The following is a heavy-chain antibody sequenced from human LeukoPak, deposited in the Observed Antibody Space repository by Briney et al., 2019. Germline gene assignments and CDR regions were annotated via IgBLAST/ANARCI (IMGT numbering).Heavy chain of an antibody. V-gene: IGHV3-30-3*01. J-gene: IGHJ4*02. Sequence: GGSLRLSCAASGFTFSSYAMHWVRQAPGKGLEWVAVISYDGSNKYYADSVKGRFTISRDNSKNTLYLQMNSLRAEDTALYYCAKDISGGLWTPFDYWGQGTLVTVSS. D-gene: IGHD5-18*01. CDR2: ISYDGSNK. CDR3: AKDISGGLWTPFDY. CDR1: GFTFSSYA.